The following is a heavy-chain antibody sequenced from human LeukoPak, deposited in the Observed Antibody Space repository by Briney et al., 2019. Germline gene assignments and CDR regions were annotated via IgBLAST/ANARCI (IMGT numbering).Heavy chain of an antibody. Sequence: ASVKVSCKASGYTFNDYYIHWVRQAPGQGLEWMGRINPNSGGTNYAQKFQGRVTMTRGTSISTAYMELSRLRSDDTAVYYCARAYYDSSGLGFDYWGQGTLVTVSS. CDR2: INPNSGGT. CDR3: ARAYYDSSGLGFDY. CDR1: GYTFNDYY. D-gene: IGHD3-22*01. J-gene: IGHJ4*02. V-gene: IGHV1-2*06.